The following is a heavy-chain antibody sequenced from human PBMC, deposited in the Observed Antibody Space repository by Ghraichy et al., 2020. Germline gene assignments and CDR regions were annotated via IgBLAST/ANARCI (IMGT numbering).Heavy chain of an antibody. CDR3: ARRGYGYNWFDP. V-gene: IGHV4-39*01. D-gene: IGHD5-18*01. Sequence: SETLSLTCAVSGGSVTSNFFYWGWIRQPPGKGLEWIGTIYYTGPTFYNPSLKSRVAISIDTSKNQFPLRLTSVTATDPAVYYCARRGYGYNWFDPWGQGTLVTVSS. J-gene: IGHJ5*02. CDR2: IYYTGPT. CDR1: GGSVTSNFFY.